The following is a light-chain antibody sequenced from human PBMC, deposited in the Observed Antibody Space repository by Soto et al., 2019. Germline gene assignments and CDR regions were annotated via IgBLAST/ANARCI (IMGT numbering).Light chain of an antibody. CDR2: DVS. Sequence: QSALTQPASVSGSPGQSITISCTGTSSDVGGYNYVSWYQQHPGKAPKIMIYDVSNRPSGVSNRFSGSKSGNTASLTISGLQSEDEADYYCSSYTSSSTLGVFGTGTKGTVL. CDR1: SSDVGGYNY. CDR3: SSYTSSSTLGV. V-gene: IGLV2-14*01. J-gene: IGLJ1*01.